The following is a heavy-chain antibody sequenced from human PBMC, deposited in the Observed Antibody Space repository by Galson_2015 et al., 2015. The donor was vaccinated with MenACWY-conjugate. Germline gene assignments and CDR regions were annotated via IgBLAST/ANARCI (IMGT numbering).Heavy chain of an antibody. CDR3: AKDLGPYGDYPYWYFDL. CDR2: ISYDGSNK. D-gene: IGHD4-17*01. J-gene: IGHJ2*01. Sequence: SLRLSCAASGFTFSSYSMNWVRQAPGKGLEWVAVISYDGSNKYYADSVKGRFTISRDNSKNTLYLQMNSLRAEDTAVYYCAKDLGPYGDYPYWYFDLWGRGTLVTVSS. CDR1: GFTFSSYS. V-gene: IGHV3-30*18.